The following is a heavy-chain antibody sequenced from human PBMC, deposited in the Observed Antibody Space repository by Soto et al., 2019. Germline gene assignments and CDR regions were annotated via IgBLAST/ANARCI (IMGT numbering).Heavy chain of an antibody. V-gene: IGHV3-30*18. CDR3: AKERSYYYDSSGYLDY. CDR2: ISYDGSNK. Sequence: QVQLVESGGGVVQPGRSLRLSCAASGFTFSSYGMHWVRQAPGKGLEWVAVISYDGSNKYYADSVKGRFTISRDNSKNTLYLQMNSLRAEDTAVYYCAKERSYYYDSSGYLDYWGQGTLVTVSS. J-gene: IGHJ4*02. D-gene: IGHD3-22*01. CDR1: GFTFSSYG.